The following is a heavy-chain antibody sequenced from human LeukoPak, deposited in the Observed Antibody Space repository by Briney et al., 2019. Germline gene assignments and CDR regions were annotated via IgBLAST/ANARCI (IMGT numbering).Heavy chain of an antibody. CDR3: ARVQMATIFYYYYYMDV. D-gene: IGHD5-24*01. J-gene: IGHJ6*03. CDR1: VYTFTSYD. CDR2: MNPNSGNT. V-gene: IGHV1-8*03. Sequence: ASVTVSFKASVYTFTSYDINWVRQAAGRGREGMGWMNPNSGNTGYAQKFQGRVTITRNTSISTAYMELSSLRSEDTAVYYCARVQMATIFYYYYYMDVWGKGTTVTVSS.